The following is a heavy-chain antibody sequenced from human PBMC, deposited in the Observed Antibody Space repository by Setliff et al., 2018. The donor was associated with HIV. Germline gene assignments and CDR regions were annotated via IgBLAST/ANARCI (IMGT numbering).Heavy chain of an antibody. V-gene: IGHV1-69*05. CDR3: ARDFGGYCSSMSCPGLFDP. D-gene: IGHD2-2*01. CDR2: IIPIPGTA. CDR1: GGIFSSYA. J-gene: IGHJ5*02. Sequence: SVKVSCKASGGIFSSYAISWVRQAPGQGLEWMGGIIPIPGTANYAQKFQGRVTITTDESTSTAYMELSGLRSEDTAVYYCARDFGGYCSSMSCPGLFDPWGQGTLVTVSS.